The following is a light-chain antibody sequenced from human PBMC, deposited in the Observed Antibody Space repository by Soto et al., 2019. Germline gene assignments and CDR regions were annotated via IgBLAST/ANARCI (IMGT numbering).Light chain of an antibody. CDR2: WAS. V-gene: IGKV4-1*01. J-gene: IGKJ5*01. Sequence: DIVMTQSPDSLAVSLGERATINCKSRQSVLNSSNNKNSLAWYQQKPGQPPKLLIYWASTRESGVPDRFSGSGSGKDFTLTISSLQAEDVAVYYCQQYQSNRITFGQGTRLEIK. CDR3: QQYQSNRIT. CDR1: QSVLNSSNNKNS.